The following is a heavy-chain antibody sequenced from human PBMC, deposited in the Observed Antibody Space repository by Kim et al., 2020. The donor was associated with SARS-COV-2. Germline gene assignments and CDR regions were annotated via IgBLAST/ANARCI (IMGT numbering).Heavy chain of an antibody. J-gene: IGHJ4*02. V-gene: IGHV3-74*01. CDR2: ISRDGRTT. D-gene: IGHD3-16*01. Sequence: GGSLRFSCAASGFSFSDYWMHWVRQAPGKGLVWVSRISRDGRTTHYADSVRGRFTITRDNAKNTVYLQMDSLSAEDTAIYYCAGGIDYWGQGTLVTVSS. CDR3: AGGIDY. CDR1: GFSFSDYW.